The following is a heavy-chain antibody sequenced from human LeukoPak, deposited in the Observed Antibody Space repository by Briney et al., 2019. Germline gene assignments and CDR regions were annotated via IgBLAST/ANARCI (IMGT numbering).Heavy chain of an antibody. CDR1: GYTFITYG. D-gene: IGHD5-24*01. Sequence: ASVKVSCKASGYTFITYGVTWVRQAPGQGLEWMGWISAYNGDTDYAQKVQGRVTMTTDTSTTTAYMELRSLRSDDTAVYSCARGRNIEMTTMSGGSDYWGQGTLVTVSS. CDR2: ISAYNGDT. V-gene: IGHV1-18*01. CDR3: ARGRNIEMTTMSGGSDY. J-gene: IGHJ4*02.